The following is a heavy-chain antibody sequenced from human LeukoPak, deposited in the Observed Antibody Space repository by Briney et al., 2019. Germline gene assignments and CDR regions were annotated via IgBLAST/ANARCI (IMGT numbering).Heavy chain of an antibody. Sequence: GGSLRFSCAASGFTFSTYWMYWVRQAPGKGLEWVANIKQDGSHKYYVDSVKGRFTISRDNAKNSLYLQMNSLRVEDTAVYYCVREEGYWGQGTLVTVSS. CDR1: GFTFSTYW. CDR3: VREEGY. V-gene: IGHV3-7*01. J-gene: IGHJ4*02. CDR2: IKQDGSHK.